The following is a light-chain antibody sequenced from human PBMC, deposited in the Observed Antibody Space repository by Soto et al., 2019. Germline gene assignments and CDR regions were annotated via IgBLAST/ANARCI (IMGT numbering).Light chain of an antibody. J-gene: IGLJ2*01. V-gene: IGLV2-14*01. Sequence: QSALTQPASVSGSPGQSITISCTGTNSDVGVYNYVSWYQQHPGKAPKLMIYEVSNRPPGVSNRFSGSKFGNTASLTISGLQAEDKADYYCSSYTGSATLVFGGGTKLTVL. CDR3: SSYTGSATLV. CDR1: NSDVGVYNY. CDR2: EVS.